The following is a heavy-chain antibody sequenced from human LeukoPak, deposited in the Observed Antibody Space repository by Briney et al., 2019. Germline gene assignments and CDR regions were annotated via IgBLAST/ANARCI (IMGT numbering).Heavy chain of an antibody. D-gene: IGHD1-26*01. CDR2: IYTGDADI. J-gene: IGHJ4*02. V-gene: IGHV5-51*01. CDR3: ARHPIVGATSPIHFDY. Sequence: GESLKISCKGSGYSFTNYWIGWVRQMPGKGLWWMGIIYTGDADIRYSPSFQGQVTISADKSVNTAYLQWSSLKASDTAMYYCARHPIVGATSPIHFDYWGQGTLVTVSS. CDR1: GYSFTNYW.